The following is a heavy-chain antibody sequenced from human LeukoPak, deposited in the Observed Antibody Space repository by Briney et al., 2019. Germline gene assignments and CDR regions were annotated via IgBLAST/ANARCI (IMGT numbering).Heavy chain of an antibody. CDR3: AKILGDYGSNSVALDT. V-gene: IGHV3-23*01. Sequence: GGSLRLSCAASGFSFSNHAMTWVRQAPGKGLKWVSGMSGSGASAYYADSVKGRFTISRDISKNTLYLQMNSLRAEDTAIYYCAKILGDYGSNSVALDTWGPGTMVTVSS. CDR1: GFSFSNHA. D-gene: IGHD4-23*01. J-gene: IGHJ3*02. CDR2: MSGSGASA.